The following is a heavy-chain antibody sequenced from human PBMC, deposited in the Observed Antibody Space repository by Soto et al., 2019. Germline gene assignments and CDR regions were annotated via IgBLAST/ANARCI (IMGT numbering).Heavy chain of an antibody. Sequence: ASVKVSCKASGYTFTSYGISWVRQAPGQGLEWMGWISAYNGNTNYAQKLQGRVTMTTDTSTSTAYMELRSLRSDDTAVYYCARSPFPKPPYSGSYYYFDYWGQGTLVTVSS. CDR2: ISAYNGNT. D-gene: IGHD1-26*01. CDR3: ARSPFPKPPYSGSYYYFDY. CDR1: GYTFTSYG. J-gene: IGHJ4*02. V-gene: IGHV1-18*01.